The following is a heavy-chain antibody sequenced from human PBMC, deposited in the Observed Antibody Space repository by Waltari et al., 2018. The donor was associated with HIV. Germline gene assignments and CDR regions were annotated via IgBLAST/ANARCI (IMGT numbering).Heavy chain of an antibody. CDR3: RTSSDYGDPPVDY. J-gene: IGHJ4*02. Sequence: EVQLVESGGGLVKPGGSLRLSCAASGFTFSNAWMSWVRQAPGKGLEWVGRIKSKSDGGTTYAAPVKGRFIISRNDSKNMLYLQMKSLKTEDTAVYYCRTSSDYGDPPVDYWGQGTLVTVSS. CDR2: IKSKSDGGTT. V-gene: IGHV3-15*01. CDR1: GFTFSNAW. D-gene: IGHD4-17*01.